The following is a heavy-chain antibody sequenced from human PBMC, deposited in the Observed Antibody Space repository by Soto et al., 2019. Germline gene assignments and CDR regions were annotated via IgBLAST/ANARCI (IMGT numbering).Heavy chain of an antibody. CDR2: VYYGGST. D-gene: IGHD3-22*01. CDR1: GGSLSSSSYY. J-gene: IGHJ6*02. Sequence: SETLSLTCTVSGGSLSSSSYYWGWIRQPPGKGLEWIGNVYYGGSTYYNPSLKSRVTISVETSKSQFSLKLSSVTAADTAVYYCAGGDYYHSSGYYFYYYTMDVWGQGTTVTVSS. V-gene: IGHV4-39*01. CDR3: AGGDYYHSSGYYFYYYTMDV.